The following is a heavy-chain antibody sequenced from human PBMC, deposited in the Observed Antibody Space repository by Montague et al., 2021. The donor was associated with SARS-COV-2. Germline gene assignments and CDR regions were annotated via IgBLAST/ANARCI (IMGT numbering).Heavy chain of an antibody. CDR3: ARTYAPPAVAVDY. D-gene: IGHD6-19*01. J-gene: IGHJ4*02. Sequence: TLSLTCNVSGDSITNTRYFWGWIRQPPGKALEWLARIDWDDGKYYSTSLKTRLTISKDTSKNQVVLTMTNMDPVDTATYYCARTYAPPAVAVDYWGQGTLVTVSS. CDR1: GDSITNTRYF. V-gene: IGHV2-70*11. CDR2: IDWDDGK.